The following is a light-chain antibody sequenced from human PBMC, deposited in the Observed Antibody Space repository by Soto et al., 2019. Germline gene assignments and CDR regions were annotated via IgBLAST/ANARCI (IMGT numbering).Light chain of an antibody. V-gene: IGKV3-15*01. CDR1: QSVSDK. CDR3: QQYNNWTWT. Sequence: EIVMTQSPATVSLSAGERATLSCRASQSVSDKLAWYQQKPGQAPRLLIYHASARATGIPARFSGSGSGTEVTLTISGLKHEDGAVYYCQQYNNWTWTFGQGTKVDIK. CDR2: HAS. J-gene: IGKJ1*01.